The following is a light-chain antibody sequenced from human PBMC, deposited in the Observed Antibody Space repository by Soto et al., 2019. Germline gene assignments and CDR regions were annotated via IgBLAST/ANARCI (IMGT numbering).Light chain of an antibody. Sequence: QSVLTQPPSVSVAPGQKVTISCSGSSSNIGNNYVSWYQHLPGTAPKLLIYDNNKRPSGIPDRFSGSKSGTSATLGITGLQTGDEADYYCGAWDSSLSAVVIGGGTKLTVL. CDR2: DNN. CDR3: GAWDSSLSAVV. J-gene: IGLJ2*01. V-gene: IGLV1-51*01. CDR1: SSNIGNNY.